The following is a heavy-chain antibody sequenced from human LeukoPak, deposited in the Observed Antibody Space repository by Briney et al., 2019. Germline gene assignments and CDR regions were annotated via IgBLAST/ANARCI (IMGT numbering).Heavy chain of an antibody. CDR3: ARAHYHRSDY. Sequence: GSLRLSCAASGFTFGSYWMSWVRQAPGKGLEWVANIKQDGSEKYYVDSVKGRFAISRDSARNSLYLQMNSLRAEDTAIYYCARAHYHRSDYWGQGTLVTVSS. CDR2: IKQDGSEK. CDR1: GFTFGSYW. J-gene: IGHJ4*02. D-gene: IGHD3-22*01. V-gene: IGHV3-7*01.